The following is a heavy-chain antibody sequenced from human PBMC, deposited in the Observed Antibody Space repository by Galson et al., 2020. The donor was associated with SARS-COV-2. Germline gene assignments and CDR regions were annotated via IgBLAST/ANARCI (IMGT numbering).Heavy chain of an antibody. CDR3: VRDDADILTGYYTSGWFDP. D-gene: IGHD3-9*01. J-gene: IGHJ5*02. Sequence: SLKISCAASGINFPSYAMSWVRQSPGKRLEWVSGINYNSGSIGYAESVKGRITISRDNAKNVLYLQMDSLSVEDTAFYHCVRDDADILTGYYTSGWFDPWGPGTLVTVSS. CDR1: GINFPSYA. V-gene: IGHV3-20*01. CDR2: INYNSGSI.